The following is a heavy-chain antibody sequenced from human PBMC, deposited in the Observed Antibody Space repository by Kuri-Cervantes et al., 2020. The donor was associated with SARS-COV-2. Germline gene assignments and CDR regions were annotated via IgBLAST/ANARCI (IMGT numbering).Heavy chain of an antibody. J-gene: IGHJ6*02. CDR1: GFNFSRTD. D-gene: IGHD6-6*01. CDR3: ASGDSSSSLIGYYHYGMDV. Sequence: LTCAASGFNFSRTDMPWGHQAPGKALEWVAVISHDGKNKKCIASGKGRFTISRDNSQNTLYLQMNSLRAEDTAVYYCASGDSSSSLIGYYHYGMDVWGQGTTVTFSS. CDR2: ISHDGKNK. V-gene: IGHV3-30*03.